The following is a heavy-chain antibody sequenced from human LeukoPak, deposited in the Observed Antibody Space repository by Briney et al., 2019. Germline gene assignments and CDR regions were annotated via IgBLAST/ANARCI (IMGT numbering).Heavy chain of an antibody. J-gene: IGHJ4*02. Sequence: GGSLRLSCAASGFTFSSYAMSWVRQAPGKGLEWVSIIYSGGTTHYAESVKGRFSISRDNSKNTLYLQMNSLRAEDTAVYYCARDKSSYGYFDYWGQGTLVTVSS. CDR1: GFTFSSYA. V-gene: IGHV3-66*01. CDR3: ARDKSSYGYFDY. CDR2: IYSGGTT. D-gene: IGHD3-3*01.